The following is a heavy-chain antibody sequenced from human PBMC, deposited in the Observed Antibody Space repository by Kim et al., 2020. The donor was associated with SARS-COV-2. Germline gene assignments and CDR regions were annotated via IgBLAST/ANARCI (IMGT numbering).Heavy chain of an antibody. D-gene: IGHD3-22*01. CDR1: GFTFGDYA. Sequence: GGSLRLSCTASGFTFGDYAMSWFRQAPGKGLEWVGFIRSKAYGETTEYAASVKGRFTISRDDSKSISYLQMNSLKTEDTAVYYCTRGAGSSGYYWGPHYYGMDVWGQGTTVTVSS. CDR2: IRSKAYGETT. V-gene: IGHV3-49*03. CDR3: TRGAGSSGYYWGPHYYGMDV. J-gene: IGHJ6*02.